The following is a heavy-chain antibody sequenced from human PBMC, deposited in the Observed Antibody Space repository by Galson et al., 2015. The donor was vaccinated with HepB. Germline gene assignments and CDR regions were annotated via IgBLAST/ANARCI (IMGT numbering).Heavy chain of an antibody. V-gene: IGHV1-69*02. CDR1: GGTFSSYT. CDR3: ARRVPAAPTNNWFDP. J-gene: IGHJ5*02. Sequence: SVKVSCKASGGTFSSYTISWVRQAPGQGLEWMGRIIPILGIANYAQKFQGRVTITADKSTSTAYMELSSLRSEDTAVYYCARRVPAAPTNNWFDPWGQGTLVTVSS. D-gene: IGHD2-2*01. CDR2: IIPILGIA.